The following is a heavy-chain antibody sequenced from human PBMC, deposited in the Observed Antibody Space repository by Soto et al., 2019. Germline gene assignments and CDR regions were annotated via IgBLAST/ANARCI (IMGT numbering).Heavy chain of an antibody. Sequence: QVQLVQSGAEVKKPGSSVKVSCKASGGTFSSYAISWVRQAPGQGLEWMGGIIPIFGTANYAQKFQGRVTITADESPSPAHMELSSLRSDDTSVYSCARGGTIFGVVSTWSSSNYGMDVWGQGTTVTVSS. D-gene: IGHD3-3*01. CDR3: ARGGTIFGVVSTWSSSNYGMDV. J-gene: IGHJ6*02. V-gene: IGHV1-69*12. CDR2: IIPIFGTA. CDR1: GGTFSSYA.